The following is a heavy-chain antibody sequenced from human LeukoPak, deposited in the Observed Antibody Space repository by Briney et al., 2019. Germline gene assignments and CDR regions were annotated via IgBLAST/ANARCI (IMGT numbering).Heavy chain of an antibody. J-gene: IGHJ6*02. V-gene: IGHV3-20*04. CDR3: ARNRGIPLIRGLISFYYHAMDV. CDR1: GFSFSNYW. D-gene: IGHD3-10*01. Sequence: PGGSLRLSCAVSGFSFSNYWMHWVRRAPGKGLEWVSGINWNGGSIGYADSVKGRFTISRDNVKNSLFLQMHSLRAEDTALYYCARNRGIPLIRGLISFYYHAMDVWGQGTTVTVSS. CDR2: INWNGGSI.